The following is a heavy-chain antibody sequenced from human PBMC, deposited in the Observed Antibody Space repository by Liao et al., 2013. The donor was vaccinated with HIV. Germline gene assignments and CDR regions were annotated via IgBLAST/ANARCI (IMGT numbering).Heavy chain of an antibody. J-gene: IGHJ3*01. D-gene: IGHD3-16*01. Sequence: QVQLVESGPGLVKPSETLSLTCSVSGGPIRNYYWTWIRQSAGKGLEWVGRRSTSGGSNYHSSLKSRVTMSIDTSKSQVSLTLRSVTAADSAVYFCARVRLAVPGVDAFDVWGQGKMVTVSS. CDR3: ARVRLAVPGVDAFDV. CDR1: GGPIRNYY. V-gene: IGHV4-4*07. CDR2: RSTSGGS.